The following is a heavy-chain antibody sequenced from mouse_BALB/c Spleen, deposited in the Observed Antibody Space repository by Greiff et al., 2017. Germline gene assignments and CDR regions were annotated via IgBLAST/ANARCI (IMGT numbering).Heavy chain of an antibody. CDR3: ARDEGNWYFDV. CDR2: INSNGGST. J-gene: IGHJ1*01. V-gene: IGHV5-6-3*01. CDR1: GFTFSSYG. Sequence: EVQRVESGGGLVQPGGSLKLSCAASGFTFSSYGMSWVRQTPDKRLELVATINSNGGSTYYPDSVKGRFTISRDNAKNTLYLQMSSLKSEDTAMYYCARDEGNWYFDVWGAGTTVTVSS.